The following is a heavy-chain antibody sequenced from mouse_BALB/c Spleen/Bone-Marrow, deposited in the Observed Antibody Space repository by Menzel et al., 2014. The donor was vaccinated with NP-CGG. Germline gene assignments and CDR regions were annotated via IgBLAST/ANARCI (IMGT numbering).Heavy chain of an antibody. CDR2: INPSTGYT. CDR3: VYGNYFLAY. Sequence: QVQLQQSGAELAKPGASVKMSCKASGYTFTSYWMHWVKQRPGQGLEWIGYINPSTGYTEYNQKFKDKATLTADKSSSXGYMQLSSLTSEDSAVYYCVYGNYFLAYWGQGTLGTVSA. V-gene: IGHV1-7*01. CDR1: GYTFTSYW. J-gene: IGHJ3*01. D-gene: IGHD2-1*01.